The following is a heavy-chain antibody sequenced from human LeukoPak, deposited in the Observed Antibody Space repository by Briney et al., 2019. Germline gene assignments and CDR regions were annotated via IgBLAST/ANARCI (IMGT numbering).Heavy chain of an antibody. D-gene: IGHD2-2*01. CDR3: ARKGYCSSTSCYHFDY. Sequence: ASVKVSCKASGYTFTSYFIHWVRQAPGQGLEWMGLINPISGSTSYAQKFQGRVTMTRDTSTSTLYMELSSLRSKDTAVYYCARKGYCSSTSCYHFDYWGQGTLVTVSS. CDR1: GYTFTSYF. J-gene: IGHJ4*02. CDR2: INPISGST. V-gene: IGHV1-46*01.